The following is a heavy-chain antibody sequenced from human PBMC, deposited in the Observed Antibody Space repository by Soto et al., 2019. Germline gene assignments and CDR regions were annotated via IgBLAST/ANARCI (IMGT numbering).Heavy chain of an antibody. Sequence: ASVKVSCKASGGTFSSYAISWVRQAPGRGLEWMGGIIPIFGTANYAQKFQGRVTITADKSTSTAYMELSSLRSEDTAVYYCARDLRCSGGSCYPYYYYYGMDVWGQGTTVTVSS. CDR3: ARDLRCSGGSCYPYYYYYGMDV. V-gene: IGHV1-69*06. J-gene: IGHJ6*02. CDR2: IIPIFGTA. CDR1: GGTFSSYA. D-gene: IGHD2-15*01.